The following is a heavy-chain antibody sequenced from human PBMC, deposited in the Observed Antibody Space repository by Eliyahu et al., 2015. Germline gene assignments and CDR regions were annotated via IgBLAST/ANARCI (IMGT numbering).Heavy chain of an antibody. Sequence: EVQLVESGGGLVQPGGSLRLSCXASGFXFSSYWMNWVRQAPGKGLEWVANIKQDGSEKKYVDSVNGRFTISRDNAKNSLFLQMNSLRVEDAAVYYCARATAAGRLLDYWGQGTLVTVSS. V-gene: IGHV3-7*04. D-gene: IGHD6-13*01. J-gene: IGHJ4*02. CDR2: IKQDGSEK. CDR3: ARATAAGRLLDY. CDR1: GFXFSSYW.